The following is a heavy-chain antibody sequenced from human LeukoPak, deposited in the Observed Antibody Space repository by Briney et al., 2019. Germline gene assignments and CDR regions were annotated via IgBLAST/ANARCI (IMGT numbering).Heavy chain of an antibody. CDR1: GFTFSSYG. CDR3: AKGTIYDSGVDYYFDY. Sequence: GGSLRLSCAASGFTFSSYGMSWVRQAPGKGLEWVSAISGSGGSTYYADSVRGRFTISRDNSKNTLYLRMNSLRAEDTAVFYCAKGTIYDSGVDYYFDYWGQGTLVTVSS. CDR2: ISGSGGST. J-gene: IGHJ4*02. V-gene: IGHV3-23*01. D-gene: IGHD3-22*01.